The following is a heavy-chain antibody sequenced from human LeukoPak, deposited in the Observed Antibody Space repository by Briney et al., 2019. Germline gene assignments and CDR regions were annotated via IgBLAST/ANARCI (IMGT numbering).Heavy chain of an antibody. V-gene: IGHV3-48*01. J-gene: IGHJ4*02. CDR1: GFTFSSYA. CDR3: ARESAVAGNFDY. D-gene: IGHD6-19*01. Sequence: GGSLRLSCAASGFTFSSYAMHWVRQAPGKGLEWISYISSSSSTIYYAGSVKGRFTISRDNAKNSLYLQMNSLRAEDTAVYYCARESAVAGNFDYWGQGTLVTVSP. CDR2: ISSSSSTI.